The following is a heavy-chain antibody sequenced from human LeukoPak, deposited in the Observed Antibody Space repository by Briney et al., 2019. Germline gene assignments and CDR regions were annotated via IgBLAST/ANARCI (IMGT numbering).Heavy chain of an antibody. J-gene: IGHJ5*02. CDR2: INPSGSST. CDR1: GYTFTSFY. Sequence: ASVKVSCKASGYTFTSFYMHWVRQAPGQGLEWMGIINPSGSSTSYAQKFQGRVTITRDTSASTAYMELSSLRSEDTAVYYCARDVDSSWYREGNWFDPWGQGTLVTVSS. CDR3: ARDVDSSWYREGNWFDP. D-gene: IGHD6-13*01. V-gene: IGHV1-46*01.